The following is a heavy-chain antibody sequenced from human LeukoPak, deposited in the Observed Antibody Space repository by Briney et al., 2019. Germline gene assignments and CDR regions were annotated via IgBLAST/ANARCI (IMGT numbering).Heavy chain of an antibody. J-gene: IGHJ4*02. D-gene: IGHD1-1*01. CDR2: IDPYNGNT. CDR3: ARDRRGYNGILRY. V-gene: IGHV1-18*01. CDR1: GYTFTSYA. Sequence: ASVKVPCKASGYTFTSYALTWVRQAPGQGLEWMGYIDPYNGNTNYAQKFQGRVTMTTDRSTNTGYMDLRSLRSDDTAVYYCARDRRGYNGILRYWGQGALVTVSS.